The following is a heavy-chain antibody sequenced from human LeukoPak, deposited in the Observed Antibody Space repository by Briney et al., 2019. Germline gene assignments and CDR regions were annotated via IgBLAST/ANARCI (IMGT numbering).Heavy chain of an antibody. CDR2: IYHSGST. Sequence: SETLSLTCAVSGGSISSGGYSWSWIRQPPGKGLEWIGYIYHSGSTYYNPSLKSRVTISVDRSKNQFSLKLSSVTAADTAVYYCARGVIGTVVTSYAFDIWGQGTMVTVSP. J-gene: IGHJ3*02. CDR1: GGSISSGGYS. CDR3: ARGVIGTVVTSYAFDI. D-gene: IGHD4-23*01. V-gene: IGHV4-30-2*01.